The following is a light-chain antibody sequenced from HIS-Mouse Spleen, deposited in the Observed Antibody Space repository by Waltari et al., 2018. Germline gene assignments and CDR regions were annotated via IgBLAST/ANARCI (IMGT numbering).Light chain of an antibody. CDR2: QDS. V-gene: IGLV3-1*01. CDR3: QAWDSSYSV. Sequence: VLTQPPSVSVSPGQTASITCSGDKLGDKYACWYQQKPGQSPVLVIYQDSKGPSGIPERFSGSNSGNTATLTISGTQAMDEADYYCQAWDSSYSVFGGGTKLTVL. J-gene: IGLJ2*01. CDR1: KLGDKY.